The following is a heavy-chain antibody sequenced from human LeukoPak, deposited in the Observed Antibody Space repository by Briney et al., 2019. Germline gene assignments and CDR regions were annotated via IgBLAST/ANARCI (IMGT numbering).Heavy chain of an antibody. D-gene: IGHD6-19*01. CDR3: VAKYSSGWFDY. V-gene: IGHV4-39*07. CDR2: IYYSGST. Sequence: SGTLSLTCTVSGGSISSYYWTWIRQPPGKGLEWIGSIYYSGSTYYNPSLKSRVTISVDTSKNQFSLKLSSVTAADTAVYYCVAKYSSGWFDYWGQGTLVTVSS. J-gene: IGHJ4*02. CDR1: GGSISSYY.